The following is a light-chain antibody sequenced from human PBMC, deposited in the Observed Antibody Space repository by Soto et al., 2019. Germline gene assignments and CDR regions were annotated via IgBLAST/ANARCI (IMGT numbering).Light chain of an antibody. CDR2: DAS. CDR1: QSVSNF. V-gene: IGKV3-11*01. Sequence: EILLTQSPATLSLSPGERPXLXXXXSQSVSNFLAWYQHKPGQAPRLLIYDASIRAAGVPARFSGSGSGTDFSLTISSLEPEDFAIYYCQQRSIWPPWTFGQGTKVDIK. CDR3: QQRSIWPPWT. J-gene: IGKJ1*01.